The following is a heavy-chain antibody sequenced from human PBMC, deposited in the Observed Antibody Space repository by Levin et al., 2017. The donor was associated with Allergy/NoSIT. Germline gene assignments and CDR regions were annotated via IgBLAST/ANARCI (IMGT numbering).Heavy chain of an antibody. V-gene: IGHV1-18*01. J-gene: IGHJ5*02. Sequence: ASVKVSCKASGYTFTSYGINWVRQAPGQGLEWMGWISGYNDNANYGQKLQGRVTMTTDTSTTTAYMELRSLTSDDTAVYYCARDYTTIVYGGEGFSPWGQGTLVTVSS. CDR2: ISGYNDNA. CDR1: GYTFTSYG. CDR3: ARDYTTIVYGGEGFSP. D-gene: IGHD5/OR15-5a*01.